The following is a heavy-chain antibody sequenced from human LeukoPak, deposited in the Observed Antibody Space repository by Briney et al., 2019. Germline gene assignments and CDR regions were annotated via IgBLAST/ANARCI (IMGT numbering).Heavy chain of an antibody. CDR2: IYYSGST. CDR3: ARVSGYDWESFYDY. Sequence: ETLSLTRTVPGGSISSYYWSWIWQPPGKGLEWIGYIYYSGSTNYTPSLKSRVNISVDTAKNQFSLKRNAVTAAYTAGDYCARVSGYDWESFYDYWGQGTLVTVSS. V-gene: IGHV4-59*01. CDR1: GGSISSYY. D-gene: IGHD5-12*01. J-gene: IGHJ4*02.